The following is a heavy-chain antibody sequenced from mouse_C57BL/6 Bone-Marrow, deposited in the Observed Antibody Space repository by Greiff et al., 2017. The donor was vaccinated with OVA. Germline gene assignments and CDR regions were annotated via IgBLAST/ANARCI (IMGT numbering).Heavy chain of an antibody. CDR1: GFTFSSYG. CDR3: ARRGLLLPYYFDY. V-gene: IGHV5-6*01. CDR2: ISSGGSYT. Sequence: DVHLVESGGDLVKPGGSLKLSCAASGFTFSSYGMSWVRQTPDKRLEWVATISSGGSYTYYPDSVKGRFTISRDNAKNTLYLQMSSLKSEDTAMYYCARRGLLLPYYFDYWGQGTTLTVSS. J-gene: IGHJ2*01. D-gene: IGHD1-1*01.